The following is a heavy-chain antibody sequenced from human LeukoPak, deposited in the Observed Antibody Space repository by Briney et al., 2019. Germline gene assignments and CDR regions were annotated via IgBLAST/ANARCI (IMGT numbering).Heavy chain of an antibody. D-gene: IGHD3-10*01. Sequence: ASVKVSCKASGYTFTGYYMHWVRQAPGQGLEWMGWINPNSGGTNYAQKLQGRVTMTTDTSTSTAYMELRSLRSDDTAVYYCARVPSTMGLWFGELGQYYFDYWGQGTLVTVSS. J-gene: IGHJ4*02. V-gene: IGHV1-2*02. CDR2: INPNSGGT. CDR1: GYTFTGYY. CDR3: ARVPSTMGLWFGELGQYYFDY.